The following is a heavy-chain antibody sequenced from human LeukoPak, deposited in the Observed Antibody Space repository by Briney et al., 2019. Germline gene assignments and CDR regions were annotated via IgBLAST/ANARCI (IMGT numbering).Heavy chain of an antibody. J-gene: IGHJ3*02. CDR2: ISHTGNDI. CDR1: GFTFSTHS. Sequence: GGSLRLSCAASGFTFSTHSMNWVRQAPGKGLEWVSYISHTGNDIYYGESVKGRFTISRDNAKNSLYLQMHTLRAEDTVVYYCAGDGTGVLPGDAFDIWSQGTMVTVSS. D-gene: IGHD1-1*01. CDR3: AGDGTGVLPGDAFDI. V-gene: IGHV3-21*05.